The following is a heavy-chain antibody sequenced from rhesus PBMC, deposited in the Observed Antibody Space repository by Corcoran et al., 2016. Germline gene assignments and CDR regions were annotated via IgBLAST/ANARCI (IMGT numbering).Heavy chain of an antibody. D-gene: IGHD6S26*01. V-gene: IGHV2-95*01. J-gene: IGHJ4*01. CDR1: GFSISTTGTG. Sequence: QVTLKESGPALVKPTQTLTLTCTFSGFSISTTGTGVGWIRQPPGKALEWLASIYWNDSKHYSKSPKSRHTIPKDTAKNQVVLTMTSMDPVDTATYYCARVGSGWSGRGFDYWGQGVLVTVSS. CDR2: IYWNDSK. CDR3: ARVGSGWSGRGFDY.